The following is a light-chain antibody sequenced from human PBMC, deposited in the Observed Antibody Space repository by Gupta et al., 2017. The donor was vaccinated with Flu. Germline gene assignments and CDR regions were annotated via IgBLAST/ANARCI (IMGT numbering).Light chain of an antibody. J-gene: IGKJ2*03. V-gene: IGKV1-5*03. Sequence: DIQMTQSPSTLSASVGDRVASTCRASQSISSWLAWYQQKPGKAPKLLIYKASSLESGVPSRFSSSGSGTEFTLTISSLQHDDFATYYCQQYNSYLYSFGQGTKLEIK. CDR3: QQYNSYLYS. CDR2: KAS. CDR1: QSISSW.